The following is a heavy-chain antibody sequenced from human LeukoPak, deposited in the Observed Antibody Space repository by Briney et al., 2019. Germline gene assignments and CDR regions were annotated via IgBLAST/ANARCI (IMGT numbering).Heavy chain of an antibody. D-gene: IGHD3-9*01. J-gene: IGHJ4*02. CDR1: GFTFSIYA. Sequence: PGASLRLSCAASGFTFSIYAMSWVRQAPGGGLECVSAITGSGGNTYYADSVKGRFTISRDNSENTVFLQMNSLRHEDTAIYYCVIWGDYDVLTGYYVSDYWGQGTLVTVSS. CDR2: ITGSGGNT. V-gene: IGHV3-23*01. CDR3: VIWGDYDVLTGYYVSDY.